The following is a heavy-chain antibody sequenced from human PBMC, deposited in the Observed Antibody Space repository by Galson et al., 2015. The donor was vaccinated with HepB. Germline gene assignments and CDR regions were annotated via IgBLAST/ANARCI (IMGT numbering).Heavy chain of an antibody. CDR2: IYSGGST. J-gene: IGHJ4*02. Sequence: LRLSCAASGFTVSSNYMSWVRQAPGKGLEWVSVIYSGGSTYYADSVKGRFTISRDNAKNSLYLQMNSLRAEDTAVYYCARAPSPYDSSGYAFDYWGQGTLVTVSS. CDR1: GFTVSSNY. CDR3: ARAPSPYDSSGYAFDY. D-gene: IGHD3-22*01. V-gene: IGHV3-53*01.